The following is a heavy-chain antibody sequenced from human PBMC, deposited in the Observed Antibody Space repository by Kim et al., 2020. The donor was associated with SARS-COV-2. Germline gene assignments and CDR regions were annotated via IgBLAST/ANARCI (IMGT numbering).Heavy chain of an antibody. CDR1: GYTFTSYG. CDR2: ISAYNGNT. CDR3: ARAPRMLVAATDSFDP. D-gene: IGHD2-15*01. Sequence: ASVKVSCKASGYTFTSYGISWVRQAPGQGLEWMGWISAYNGNTNYAQKLQGRVTMTTDTSTSTAYMELRSLRSDDTAVYYCARAPRMLVAATDSFDPWGQGTLVTVSS. J-gene: IGHJ5*02. V-gene: IGHV1-18*01.